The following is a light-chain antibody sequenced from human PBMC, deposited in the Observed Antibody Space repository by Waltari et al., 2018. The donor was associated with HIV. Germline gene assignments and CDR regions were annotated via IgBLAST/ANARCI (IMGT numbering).Light chain of an antibody. CDR1: EGIGDW. CDR3: QQASSFPHT. J-gene: IGKJ4*01. V-gene: IGKV1-12*01. Sequence: IQMTQSPSYVSASIGDTVPMSCRANEGIGDWLAWYQQRPGEAPRLLVYSASRRESVVPSKFLALGADTEFTLTITGLESEDFATYYCQQASSFPHTFGGGTKV. CDR2: SAS.